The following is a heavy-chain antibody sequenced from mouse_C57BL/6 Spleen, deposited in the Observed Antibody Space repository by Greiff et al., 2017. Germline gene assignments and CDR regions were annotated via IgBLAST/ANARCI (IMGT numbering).Heavy chain of an antibody. Sequence: QVQLQPPGAELVKPGASVKMSCKASGYTFTSYWITWVKQRPGQGLEWIGDIYPGSGSTNYNEKFKSKATLTVDTSSSTAYMQLSSLTSEDSAVYYCAREDYYGRAWFAYWGQGTLVTVSA. V-gene: IGHV1-55*01. CDR1: GYTFTSYW. D-gene: IGHD1-1*01. CDR2: IYPGSGST. J-gene: IGHJ3*01. CDR3: AREDYYGRAWFAY.